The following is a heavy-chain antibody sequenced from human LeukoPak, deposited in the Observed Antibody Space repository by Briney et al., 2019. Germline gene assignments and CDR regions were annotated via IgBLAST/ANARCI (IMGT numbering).Heavy chain of an antibody. CDR2: IIPIFGTA. V-gene: IGHV1-69*05. CDR1: GGTFSIYA. Sequence: GASVKVSCKASGGTFSIYAISWVRQAPGQGLEWMGGIIPIFGTANYAQKFQGRVMITTDESTSTAYMELSSLRSEDTAVYYCARRRRDGYLYDYWGQGTLVTVSS. D-gene: IGHD5-24*01. J-gene: IGHJ4*02. CDR3: ARRRRDGYLYDY.